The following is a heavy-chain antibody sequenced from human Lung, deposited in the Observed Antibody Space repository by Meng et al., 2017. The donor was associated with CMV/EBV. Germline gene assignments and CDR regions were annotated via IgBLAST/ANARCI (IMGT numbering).Heavy chain of an antibody. CDR1: GFNFHDYP. Sequence: SLKISCAASGFNFHDYPMHWVRQVPGKGLEWVSGITWNSANIAYADSAKGRFTISRDNAEDSLYLQMKSLKPEDTAFYYCARSRRSSVDAFDIWGQGTLVTVSS. CDR2: ITWNSANI. V-gene: IGHV3-9*01. J-gene: IGHJ3*02. CDR3: ARSRRSSVDAFDI.